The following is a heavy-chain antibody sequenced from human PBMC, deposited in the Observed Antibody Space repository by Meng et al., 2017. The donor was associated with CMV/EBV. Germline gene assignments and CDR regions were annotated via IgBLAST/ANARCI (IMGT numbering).Heavy chain of an antibody. J-gene: IGHJ4*02. D-gene: IGHD2-15*01. CDR1: GFTFGSYG. CDR3: AGWFLVHFDH. V-gene: IGHV3-23*01. CDR2: IDSSGGNT. Sequence: LSCAASGFTFGSYGMSWVRQAPGKGLEWVSAIDSSGGNTHYADSVKGRLTISRDNSKNTLYLQMNSLRADDTAVYYCAGWFLVHFDHWGQGTLVTVSS.